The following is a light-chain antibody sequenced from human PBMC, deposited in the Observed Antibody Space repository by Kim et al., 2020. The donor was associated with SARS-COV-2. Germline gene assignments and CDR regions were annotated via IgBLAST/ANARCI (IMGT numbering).Light chain of an antibody. CDR2: DAS. CDR3: QQRTNWPRT. Sequence: IVLTQSPATLSLSPGERATLSCRASQSVISYLVWYQQKPGQAPRLLIHDASNRASGIPARFSGSGSGTDFTLTISSLEPEDFAVYYCQQRTNWPRTFGGGTKVDIK. CDR1: QSVISY. J-gene: IGKJ4*01. V-gene: IGKV3-11*01.